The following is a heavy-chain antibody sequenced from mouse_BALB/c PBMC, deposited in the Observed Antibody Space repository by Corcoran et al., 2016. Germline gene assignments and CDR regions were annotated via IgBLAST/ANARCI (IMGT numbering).Heavy chain of an antibody. V-gene: IGHV9-1*02. CDR3: ARGSSGHYY. CDR2: INTYTGEP. CDR1: GYTFTNYG. Sequence: QIQLVQYGTELKKPGETVMISCKASGYTFTNYGMNWVKQAPGKGLKWMGWINTYTGEPTYADDFKGRFAFSLETSASTAYLQINNLKNEDMATYFCARGSSGHYYWGQGTTLTVSS. J-gene: IGHJ2*01. D-gene: IGHD3-1*01.